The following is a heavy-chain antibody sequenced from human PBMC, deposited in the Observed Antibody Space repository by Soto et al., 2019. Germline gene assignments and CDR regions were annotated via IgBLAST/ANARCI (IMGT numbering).Heavy chain of an antibody. V-gene: IGHV2-5*01. D-gene: IGHD1-26*01. Sequence: QITLEESGPTLVKPTQTLTLTCSFSGFSLTTSGAGVGWLRQPPGKALEWLALISWKDDKRYNPGLKNRLTITKDPSKNQVVLTMTNMDPVDTGTYYCAHRYGGNYYRWHFDFWGQGTLVTVSS. CDR2: ISWKDDK. J-gene: IGHJ4*02. CDR3: AHRYGGNYYRWHFDF. CDR1: GFSLTTSGAG.